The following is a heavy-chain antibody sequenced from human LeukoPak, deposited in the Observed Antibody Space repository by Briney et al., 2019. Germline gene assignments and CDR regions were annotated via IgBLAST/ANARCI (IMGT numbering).Heavy chain of an antibody. CDR2: ISSSSSYI. V-gene: IGHV3-21*01. D-gene: IGHD2-15*01. CDR3: ARDSPLGYCSGGSCSENAFDI. J-gene: IGHJ3*02. CDR1: GFTFSSYS. Sequence: PGGSLRLSCAASGFTFSSYSMNWVRQAPGKGLEWVSFISSSSSYIYYADSVKGRFTISRDNAKNSLYLQMNSLRAEDTAVYYCARDSPLGYCSGGSCSENAFDIWGQGTMVTVSS.